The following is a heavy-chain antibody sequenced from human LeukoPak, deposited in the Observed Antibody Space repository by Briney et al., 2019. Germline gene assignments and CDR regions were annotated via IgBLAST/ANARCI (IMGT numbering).Heavy chain of an antibody. Sequence: TSEILSLTCTVSGGSISSYYWSWIRQPAGKGLEWIGRIYTSGSTNYNPSLKSRITMSVDTSKNQFSLKLSSVTAADTAVYYCARGKTTVTTGTYYYYGMDVWGQRTTVTVSS. CDR2: IYTSGST. V-gene: IGHV4-4*07. D-gene: IGHD4-17*01. J-gene: IGHJ6*02. CDR3: ARGKTTVTTGTYYYYGMDV. CDR1: GGSISSYY.